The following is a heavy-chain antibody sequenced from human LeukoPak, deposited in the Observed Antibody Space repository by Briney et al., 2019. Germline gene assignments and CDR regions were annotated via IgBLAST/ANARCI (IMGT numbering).Heavy chain of an antibody. D-gene: IGHD3-22*01. Sequence: GSLRLSCAASGFTFSSYSMNWVRQAAGKGLESVSSISSSSSYIYYADSVKGRFTISRDNAKNSLYLQMNSLRAEDTAVYYCARYDSSGYRPGYYYYGMDVWGQGTTVTVSS. CDR2: ISSSSSYI. CDR1: GFTFSSYS. V-gene: IGHV3-21*01. CDR3: ARYDSSGYRPGYYYYGMDV. J-gene: IGHJ6*02.